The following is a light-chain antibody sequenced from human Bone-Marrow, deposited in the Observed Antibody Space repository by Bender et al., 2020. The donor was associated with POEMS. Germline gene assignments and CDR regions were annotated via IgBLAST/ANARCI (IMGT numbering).Light chain of an antibody. CDR1: SSNIGAHA. Sequence: QSVLTQPPSASGTPGQRVTISCSGGSSNIGAHAVNWYQHLPVTAPKLLIYSSHRRPSGVPGRFSGSRSGTSASLDSSGLKSEDEADYYCAVWDDSLNGWVFGGGTKLTVL. CDR3: AVWDDSLNGWV. V-gene: IGLV1-44*01. J-gene: IGLJ3*02. CDR2: SSH.